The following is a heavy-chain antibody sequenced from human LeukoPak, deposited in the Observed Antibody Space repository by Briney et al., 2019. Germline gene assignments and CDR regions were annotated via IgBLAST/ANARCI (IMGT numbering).Heavy chain of an antibody. CDR1: GGSISSSSYY. D-gene: IGHD3-10*01. CDR3: ARGNRRLAYYGSGARLPFDS. Sequence: SETLSLTCTVSGGSISSSSYYWGWIRQPPGKGLEWIGSIYYSGSPNYSPSVKSRITIVVDTSNNHFSLELRSVTAADTAMYYCARGNRRLAYYGSGARLPFDSWGQGTLVSVSS. V-gene: IGHV4-39*02. J-gene: IGHJ4*02. CDR2: IYYSGSP.